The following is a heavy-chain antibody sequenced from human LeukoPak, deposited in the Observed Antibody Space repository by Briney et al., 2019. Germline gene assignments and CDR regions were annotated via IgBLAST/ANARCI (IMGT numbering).Heavy chain of an antibody. V-gene: IGHV4-4*07. D-gene: IGHD3-10*01. Sequence: SETLSLTCAVYGGSFSGYYWSWIRQPAGKGLEWIGRIYSSGSTNYNPSLKSRVTMSGDTSKNQFSLKLSSVTAADTAVYYCARESRRSYCNDYWGQGTLVTVSS. J-gene: IGHJ4*02. CDR2: IYSSGST. CDR1: GGSFSGYY. CDR3: ARESRRSYCNDY.